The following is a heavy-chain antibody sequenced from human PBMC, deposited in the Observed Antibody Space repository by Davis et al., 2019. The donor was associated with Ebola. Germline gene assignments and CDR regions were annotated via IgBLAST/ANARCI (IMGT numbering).Heavy chain of an antibody. CDR2: MNPNSGGT. CDR3: ARGVDTAMVILDYYGMDV. Sequence: AASVTVSCKASGYTFTSYDINWVRQATGQEPEWMGWMNPNSGGTNYAQKFQGWVTMTRDTSISTAYMELSRLRSDDTAVYYCARGVDTAMVILDYYGMDVWGQGTTVTVSS. CDR1: GYTFTSYD. J-gene: IGHJ6*02. D-gene: IGHD5-18*01. V-gene: IGHV1-2*04.